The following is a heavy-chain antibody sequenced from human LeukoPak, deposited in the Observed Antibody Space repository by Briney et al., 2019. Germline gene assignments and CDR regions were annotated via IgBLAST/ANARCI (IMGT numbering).Heavy chain of an antibody. CDR1: GGSFSGYY. Sequence: SETLSLTCAVYGGSFSGYYWSWIRQPPGKGLEWIGEINHSGSTTYNPSLKSRVTISVDTSKNQFSLKLSSVTAADTAVSYCARDPRRGKRYYFDYWGQGTLVTVSS. CDR2: INHSGST. CDR3: ARDPRRGKRYYFDY. D-gene: IGHD5-24*01. V-gene: IGHV4-34*01. J-gene: IGHJ4*02.